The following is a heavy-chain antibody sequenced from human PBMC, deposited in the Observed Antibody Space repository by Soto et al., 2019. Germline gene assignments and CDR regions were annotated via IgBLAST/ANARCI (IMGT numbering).Heavy chain of an antibody. V-gene: IGHV3-23*01. D-gene: IGHD3-3*01. CDR3: AKINDSLGFDY. Sequence: GGSLRLSCAASGFTFSDYGMHWVRQAPGKGLEWVSAISGSGGSTYHADSVKGRFTISRDNSKNTLYLQMNSLRAEDTAVYYCAKINDSLGFDYWGQGTLVTVSS. CDR2: ISGSGGST. J-gene: IGHJ4*02. CDR1: GFTFSDYG.